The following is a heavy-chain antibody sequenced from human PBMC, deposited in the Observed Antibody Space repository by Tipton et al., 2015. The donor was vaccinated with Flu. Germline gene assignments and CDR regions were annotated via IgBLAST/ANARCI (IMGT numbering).Heavy chain of an antibody. V-gene: IGHV5-51*01. CDR3: ARLGGSEWIGDPFFFDY. D-gene: IGHD3-16*01. CDR1: GYNFTSYW. Sequence: QLVQSGAEVKKPGESLKISCKGSGYNFTSYWIGWVRQMPGKGLEWMGIIYPGDSDTRYSPSFQGQVTISADKSISTAYLQWSSRKASATAMYYCARLGGSEWIGDPFFFDYWGQGTLVTVSS. CDR2: IYPGDSDT. J-gene: IGHJ4*02.